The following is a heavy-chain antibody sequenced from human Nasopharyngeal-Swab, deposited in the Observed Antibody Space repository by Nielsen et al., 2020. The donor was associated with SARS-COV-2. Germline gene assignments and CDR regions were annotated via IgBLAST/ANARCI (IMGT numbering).Heavy chain of an antibody. V-gene: IGHV3-21*01. CDR3: ARDRSGFGFDF. CDR1: GFTFIFYT. D-gene: IGHD3-3*01. Sequence: GESLKISCAASGFTFIFYTMHWVLQAPGKGLDWVSSVSTGGDYIHYADLVQGRFAISRDNAKDSLYLQMNSLRAEDTAIYYCARDRSGFGFDFWGQGALVTVSP. CDR2: VSTGGDYI. J-gene: IGHJ4*02.